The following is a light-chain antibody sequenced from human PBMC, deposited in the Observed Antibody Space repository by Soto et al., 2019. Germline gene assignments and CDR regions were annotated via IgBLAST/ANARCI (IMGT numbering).Light chain of an antibody. CDR1: SSNIGAGYD. J-gene: IGLJ2*01. CDR3: QSYDSSLSGSRV. Sequence: QSVLTQPPSASGAPGQRVTISCTGSSSNIGAGYDVHWYQQLPGTAPKLLIYGNSNRPSGVPDRFSGSKSGTSASLAITGLQAEDEADHYCQSYDSSLSGSRVFGGGTKLTLL. CDR2: GNS. V-gene: IGLV1-40*01.